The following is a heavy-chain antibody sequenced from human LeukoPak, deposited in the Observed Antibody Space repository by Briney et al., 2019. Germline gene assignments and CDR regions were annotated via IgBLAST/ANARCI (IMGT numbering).Heavy chain of an antibody. V-gene: IGHV3-74*01. J-gene: IGHJ4*02. CDR2: INSDGSIT. Sequence: GGSLRLSCAASGFTFSNYWMHWVRQALGKGLVWVSRINSDGSITNYADSVKGRFTISRDSAKNTLYLQMTSLRAEDTAVYYCSRTLFGVVNYWGQGTLVIVSS. CDR3: SRTLFGVVNY. D-gene: IGHD3-3*01. CDR1: GFTFSNYW.